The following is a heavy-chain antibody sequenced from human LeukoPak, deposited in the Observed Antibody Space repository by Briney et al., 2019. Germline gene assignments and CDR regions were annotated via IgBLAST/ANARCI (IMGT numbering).Heavy chain of an antibody. Sequence: ASVKVSCKVSGYTLTELSMHWVRQAPGKGLEWMGGFDPEDGETIYAQKFQGRVTMTEDTSTDTAYMELSSLRSEDTAVYYCAAARPKWELQPEYYFDYWGQGTLVTVSS. CDR1: GYTLTELS. CDR2: FDPEDGET. V-gene: IGHV1-24*01. CDR3: AAARPKWELQPEYYFDY. J-gene: IGHJ4*02. D-gene: IGHD1-26*01.